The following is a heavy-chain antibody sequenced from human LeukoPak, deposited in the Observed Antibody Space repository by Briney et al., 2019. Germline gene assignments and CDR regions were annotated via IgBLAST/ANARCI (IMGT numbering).Heavy chain of an antibody. CDR3: VRENRYQFYYMDV. J-gene: IGHJ6*03. CDR1: GDSISNYF. D-gene: IGHD3-9*01. Sequence: SETLSLTCTVSGDSISNYFWNWVRQPAGKGLQWIGRFYPSGSTNYNSSLKSRLTMSVDTSKNQFSLRLTSVTAADTAVYDCVRENRYQFYYMDVWGKGTTVTVSS. CDR2: FYPSGST. V-gene: IGHV4-4*07.